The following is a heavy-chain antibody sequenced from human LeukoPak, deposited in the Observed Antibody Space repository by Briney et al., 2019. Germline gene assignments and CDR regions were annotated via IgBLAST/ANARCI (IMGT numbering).Heavy chain of an antibody. Sequence: ASVKVSCKGSGYTFTNYAIHWVRQAPGQSLEWLGWINPGNGDTKYSQDFQGTDTINTDTSPATAYVELNSLTSEYVAVYYWARDRCHCRVNCDSVYYFALDVWGQGTTVTVSS. V-gene: IGHV1-3*03. J-gene: IGHJ6*02. CDR2: INPGNGDT. CDR3: ARDRCHCRVNCDSVYYFALDV. CDR1: GYTFTNYA. D-gene: IGHD2-15*01.